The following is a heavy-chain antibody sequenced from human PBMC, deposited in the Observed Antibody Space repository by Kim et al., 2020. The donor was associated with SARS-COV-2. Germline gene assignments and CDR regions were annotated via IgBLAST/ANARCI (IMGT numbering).Heavy chain of an antibody. Sequence: GESLKISCKGSGYSFTSYWISWVRQMPGKGLEWMGRIDPSDSYTNYSPSFQGHVTISADKSISTAYLQWSSLKASDTAMYYCARHYGDARYYYYGMDVWGQGTTVTVSS. CDR3: ARHYGDARYYYYGMDV. CDR1: GYSFTSYW. D-gene: IGHD4-17*01. V-gene: IGHV5-10-1*01. CDR2: IDPSDSYT. J-gene: IGHJ6*02.